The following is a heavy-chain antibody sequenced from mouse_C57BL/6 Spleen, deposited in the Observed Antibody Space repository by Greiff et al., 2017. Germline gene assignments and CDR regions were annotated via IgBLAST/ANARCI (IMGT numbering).Heavy chain of an antibody. J-gene: IGHJ1*03. CDR1: GYSITSGYY. CDR3: DRAGGGYFDV. V-gene: IGHV3-6*01. CDR2: ISYDGSN. Sequence: ESGPGLVKPSQSLSLTCSVTGYSITSGYYWNWIRQFPGNKLEWMGYISYDGSNNYNPSLNNRTSITLDTSKSQFLLELYSVTSGDTATYNCDRAGGGYFDVWGTGTTVTVSS. D-gene: IGHD3-3*01.